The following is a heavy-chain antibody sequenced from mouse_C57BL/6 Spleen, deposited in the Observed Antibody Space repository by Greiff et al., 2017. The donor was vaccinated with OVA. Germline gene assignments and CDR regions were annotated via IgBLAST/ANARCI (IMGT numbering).Heavy chain of an antibody. CDR2: IDPSDSYT. Sequence: QVQLQQSGAELVKPGASVKLSCKASGNTFTSYWMQWVKQRPGQGLEGIGEIDPSDSYTNYNQKFKGKATLTVDTSSSTAYMQLSSLTSEDSAVYYCARRGYDYDPYWGQGTLVTVSA. CDR3: ARRGYDYDPY. V-gene: IGHV1-50*01. J-gene: IGHJ3*01. CDR1: GNTFTSYW. D-gene: IGHD2-4*01.